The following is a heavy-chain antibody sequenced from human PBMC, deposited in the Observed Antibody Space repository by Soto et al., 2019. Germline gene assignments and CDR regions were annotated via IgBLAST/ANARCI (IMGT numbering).Heavy chain of an antibody. J-gene: IGHJ4*02. CDR3: AKGNDYYDSSGRRLYFDY. D-gene: IGHD3-22*01. V-gene: IGHV4-34*01. CDR1: GGSFSGYY. Sequence: SETLSLTCAVYGGSFSGYYWSWIRQPPGKGLEWIGEINHSGSTNYNPSLKSRVTISVDTSKNQFSLKLSSVTAADTAVYYCAKGNDYYDSSGRRLYFDYWGQGTLVTVSS. CDR2: INHSGST.